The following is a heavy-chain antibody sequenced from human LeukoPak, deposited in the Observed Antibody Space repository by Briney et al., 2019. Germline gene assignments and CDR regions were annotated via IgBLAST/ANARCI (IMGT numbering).Heavy chain of an antibody. CDR1: GFTFSSYS. D-gene: IGHD1-26*01. CDR3: ARASYLGDLSVLFDP. CDR2: ISSSSSYI. J-gene: IGHJ5*02. V-gene: IGHV3-21*01. Sequence: GGSLRLSCAASGFTFSSYSMNWVRQAPGKGLEWVSSISSSSSYIYYADSVKGRFTISRDNAKNSLYLQMNSLRAEDTAVYYCARASYLGDLSVLFDPWGQGTLVTVSS.